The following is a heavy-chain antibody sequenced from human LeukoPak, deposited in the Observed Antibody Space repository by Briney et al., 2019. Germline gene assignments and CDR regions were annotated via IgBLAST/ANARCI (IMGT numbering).Heavy chain of an antibody. V-gene: IGHV3-53*01. CDR1: GFTVSSNY. J-gene: IGHJ6*02. CDR2: IYSGGST. Sequence: GGSLRLSCAASGFTVSSNYMSWVRQAPGKGLEWVSVIYSGGSTYYADSVKGRFTISRDNSKNTLYLQMNSLRAEDTAVYYCAKDQYNWNYDGDYYYGMDVWGQGTTVTVSS. D-gene: IGHD1-7*01. CDR3: AKDQYNWNYDGDYYYGMDV.